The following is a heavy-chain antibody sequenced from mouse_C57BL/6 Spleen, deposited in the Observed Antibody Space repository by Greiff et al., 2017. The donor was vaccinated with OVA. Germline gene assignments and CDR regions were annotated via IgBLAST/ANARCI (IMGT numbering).Heavy chain of an antibody. CDR3: ARGYYGTVPYWYFDV. CDR2: INPNNGGT. V-gene: IGHV1-26*01. Sequence: VQLQQSGPELVKPGASVKISCKASGYTFTDYYMNWVKQSHGKSLEWIGDINPNNGGTSYNQKFKGKATLTVDKSSSTAYMERRSLTSDDSAVYYCARGYYGTVPYWYFDVWGTGTTVTVSS. J-gene: IGHJ1*03. CDR1: GYTFTDYY. D-gene: IGHD1-1*01.